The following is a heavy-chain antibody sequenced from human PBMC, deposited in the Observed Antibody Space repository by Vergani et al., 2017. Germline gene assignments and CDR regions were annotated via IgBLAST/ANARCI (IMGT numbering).Heavy chain of an antibody. CDR1: GGSISSSNW. Sequence: QVQLQESGPGLVKPSGTLSLTPAVSGGSISSSNWWSGVPQPPGKGLEGIGEIYHSGSTNYNPSLKSRVTISVDKSKNQFSLKLSSVTAAGTAVYYCARVLRAVAGTTALDYWGQGTLVTVSS. CDR2: IYHSGST. CDR3: ARVLRAVAGTTALDY. J-gene: IGHJ4*02. D-gene: IGHD6-19*01. V-gene: IGHV4-4*02.